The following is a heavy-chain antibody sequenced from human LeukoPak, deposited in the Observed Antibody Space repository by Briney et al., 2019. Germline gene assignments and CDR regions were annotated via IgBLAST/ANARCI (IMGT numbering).Heavy chain of an antibody. CDR2: IKQDGSEK. V-gene: IGHV3-7*01. CDR3: ARDKSAGADTGSSFYY. D-gene: IGHD3-10*01. CDR1: GFIFSTYW. Sequence: GGSLRLSCAASGFIFSTYWMSWVRKAPGKVPEWVANIKQDGSEKYHVDSVKGRFTISRDNAKNSLYLQMNSLRAENTAVYYCARDKSAGADTGSSFYYWGQGALVTVSS. J-gene: IGHJ4*02.